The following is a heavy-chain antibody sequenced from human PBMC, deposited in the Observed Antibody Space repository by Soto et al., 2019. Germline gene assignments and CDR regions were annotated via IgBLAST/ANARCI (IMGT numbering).Heavy chain of an antibody. Sequence: GGSLRLSCAASGFTFSSYGMHWVRQAPGKGLEWVAVIWYDGSNKYYADSVKGRFPISRDNAKNSLYLQMNSLRAEDTAVYYCAREPTTGNFDYWGQGTLVTVSS. CDR3: AREPTTGNFDY. J-gene: IGHJ4*02. D-gene: IGHD4-17*01. CDR1: GFTFSSYG. V-gene: IGHV3-33*01. CDR2: IWYDGSNK.